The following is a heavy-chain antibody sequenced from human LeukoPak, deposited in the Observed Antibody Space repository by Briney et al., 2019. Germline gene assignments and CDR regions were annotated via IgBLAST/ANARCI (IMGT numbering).Heavy chain of an antibody. D-gene: IGHD6-6*01. J-gene: IGHJ4*02. CDR1: GYTFTSYY. CDR3: ARVVLGYSSSPYFDY. Sequence: ASVKVSCKAPGYTFTSYYMHWVRQAPGQGLEWMGIINPSGGSTSYAQKFQGRVTMTRDTSTSTVCMELSSLRSEDTAVYYCARVVLGYSSSPYFDYWGQGTLVTVSS. CDR2: INPSGGST. V-gene: IGHV1-46*03.